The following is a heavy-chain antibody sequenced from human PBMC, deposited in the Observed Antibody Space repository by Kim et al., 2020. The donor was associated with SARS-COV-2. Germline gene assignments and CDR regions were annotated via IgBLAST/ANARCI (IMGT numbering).Heavy chain of an antibody. CDR3: ARVRFHGRYCSGGSCYPGGFAP. CDR2: ISAYNGNT. D-gene: IGHD2-15*01. CDR1: GYTFTSYG. J-gene: IGHJ5*02. Sequence: ASVKVSCKASGYTFTSYGISWVRQAPGQGLEWMGWISAYNGNTNYAQKLQGRVTMTTDTSTSTAYMELRSLRSDDTAVYYFARVRFHGRYCSGGSCYPGGFAPCGQGTLVTVSS. V-gene: IGHV1-18*01.